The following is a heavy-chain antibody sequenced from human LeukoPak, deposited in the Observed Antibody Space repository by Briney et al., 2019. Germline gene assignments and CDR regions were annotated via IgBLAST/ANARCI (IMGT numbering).Heavy chain of an antibody. CDR2: INSDGSDT. D-gene: IGHD2-8*02. CDR1: GFTFSNYW. V-gene: IGHV3-74*01. CDR3: VGGYDPHY. J-gene: IGHJ4*02. Sequence: GGSLRLSCAASGFTFSNYWMHWVRQAPGKGLVWVSRINSDGSDTTYADSVKGRLTISRDNAKNTLYLQMNSLRAEDTAIYYCVGGYDPHYWGQGTLVTVSA.